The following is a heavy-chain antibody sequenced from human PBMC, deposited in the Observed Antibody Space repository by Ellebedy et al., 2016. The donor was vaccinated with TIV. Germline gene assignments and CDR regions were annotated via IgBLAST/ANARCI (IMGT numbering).Heavy chain of an antibody. V-gene: IGHV3-48*03. CDR1: GFTFSSYE. CDR3: ARDIRGCSGGSCYGMDV. Sequence: GESLKISCAASGFTFSSYEMNWVRQAPGKGLEWVSYISSSGSTIYYADSVKGRFTISRDNAKNSLYLQMNSLRAEDTAVYNCARDIRGCSGGSCYGMDVWGQGTTVTVSS. J-gene: IGHJ6*02. CDR2: ISSSGSTI. D-gene: IGHD2-15*01.